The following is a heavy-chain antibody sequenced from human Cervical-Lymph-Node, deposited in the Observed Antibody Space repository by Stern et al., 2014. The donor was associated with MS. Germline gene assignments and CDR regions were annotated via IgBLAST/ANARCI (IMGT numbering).Heavy chain of an antibody. CDR3: ATDRDDFRSGYSAPTKGYGLDV. D-gene: IGHD3-3*01. Sequence: VQLVESGAEVKKPGASVKVSCKVSGYTLTELSMHWVRQAPGKGLEWMGGFAPEDGATIYAQKFQGRVTMTEDTSTDTAYMELSSLRSEDTAVYYCATDRDDFRSGYSAPTKGYGLDVWGQGTTVTVTS. CDR2: FAPEDGAT. V-gene: IGHV1-24*01. J-gene: IGHJ6*02. CDR1: GYTLTELS.